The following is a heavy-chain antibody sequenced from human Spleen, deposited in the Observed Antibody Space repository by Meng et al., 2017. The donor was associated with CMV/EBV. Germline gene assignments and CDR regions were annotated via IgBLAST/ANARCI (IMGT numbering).Heavy chain of an antibody. CDR2: ISAYNGNT. CDR1: GYTFTSYG. CDR3: AREGSSWYRRYFDY. J-gene: IGHJ4*02. Sequence: KAYGYTFTSYGISWVRQAPGQGLEWMGWISAYNGNTNYAQKLQGRVTMTTDTSTSTAYMELRSLRSDDTAVYYYAREGSSWYRRYFDYWGQGTLVTVSS. D-gene: IGHD6-13*01. V-gene: IGHV1-18*01.